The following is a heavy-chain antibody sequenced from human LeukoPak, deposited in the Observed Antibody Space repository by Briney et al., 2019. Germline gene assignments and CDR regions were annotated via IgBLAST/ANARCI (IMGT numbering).Heavy chain of an antibody. CDR2: INPSGGST. CDR1: GYTFTSYQ. CDR3: ARVAERWLQFSYFDY. V-gene: IGHV1-46*01. D-gene: IGHD5-24*01. Sequence: ASVKVSCKASGYTFTSYQMHWVRQAPGQGLEWMGIINPSGGSTIYAQKFQGRVTITADKSTSTAYMELSSLRSEDTAVYYCARVAERWLQFSYFDYWGQGTLVTVSS. J-gene: IGHJ4*02.